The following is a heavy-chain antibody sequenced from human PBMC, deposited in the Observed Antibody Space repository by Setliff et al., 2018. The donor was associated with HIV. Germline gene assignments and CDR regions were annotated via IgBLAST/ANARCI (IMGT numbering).Heavy chain of an antibody. V-gene: IGHV4-31*03. D-gene: IGHD3-10*01. J-gene: IGHJ4*02. CDR2: IYYSGST. Sequence: KPSETLSLTCTVSGGSISNGVYYWSWIRQHPGKGLEWIGYIYYSGSTYYNPSLKSRVTISVDTSKNQFSLKLSSVTAADTAVYYCARAPFYYGSGSYQTFDYWGQGTLVTVSS. CDR3: ARAPFYYGSGSYQTFDY. CDR1: GGSISNGVYY.